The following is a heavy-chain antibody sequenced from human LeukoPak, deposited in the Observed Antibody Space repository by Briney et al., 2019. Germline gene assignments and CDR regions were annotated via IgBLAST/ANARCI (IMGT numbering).Heavy chain of an antibody. CDR2: ITSSGAYI. J-gene: IGHJ4*02. D-gene: IGHD6-25*01. V-gene: IGHV3-21*01. CDR1: GFTFNNYN. CDR3: ARDAGWRLLDY. Sequence: NAGGSLRLSCAASGFTFNNYNMNWVRQAPGKALEWVSSITSSGAYIFYADSVKGRFTISRDNAKDSLYLQMNSLGPEDTAVYYCARDAGWRLLDYWGRGTQVTVSS.